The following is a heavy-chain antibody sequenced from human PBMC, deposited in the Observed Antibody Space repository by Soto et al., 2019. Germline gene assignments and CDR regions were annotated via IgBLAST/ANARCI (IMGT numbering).Heavy chain of an antibody. CDR3: ATGVDDSSGYPSPFDY. CDR1: GGTFSSYA. V-gene: IGHV1-69*12. Sequence: QVQLVQSGAEVKKPGSSVKVSCKASGGTFSSYAISWVRQAPGQGLEWMGGIIPILGTANYAQKFQGRVTITADESTSTAYMELSSLRSEDTAVYYCATGVDDSSGYPSPFDYWGQGTLVTVSS. J-gene: IGHJ4*02. CDR2: IIPILGTA. D-gene: IGHD3-22*01.